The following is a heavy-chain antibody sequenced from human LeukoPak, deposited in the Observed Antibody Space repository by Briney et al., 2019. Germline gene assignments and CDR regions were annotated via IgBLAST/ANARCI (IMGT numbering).Heavy chain of an antibody. CDR3: ARSQFYGSGSYQGRWFDP. Sequence: SETLSLTCTVSGGSINNYYWSWIRQPAGKGLEWIGRIYTTGSTNYNPSLKSRITMSVDTSKNQFSLKLSSVTAADTAVYYCARSQFYGSGSYQGRWFDPWGQGTLVTVSS. D-gene: IGHD3-10*01. CDR2: IYTTGST. J-gene: IGHJ5*02. CDR1: GGSINNYY. V-gene: IGHV4-4*07.